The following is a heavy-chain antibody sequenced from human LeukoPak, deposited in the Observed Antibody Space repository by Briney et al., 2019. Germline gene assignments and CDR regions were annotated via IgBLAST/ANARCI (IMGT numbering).Heavy chain of an antibody. CDR1: GFSFSSYS. J-gene: IGHJ4*02. V-gene: IGHV3-23*01. D-gene: IGHD6-13*01. CDR2: ISASGGTT. Sequence: GGSLRLSCAASGFSFSSYSMNWVRQATGKGLEWVSAISASGGTTYNSDSVKGRFTISRDSAKNTLYLQINSLRAEDSAVYHCAKAGSSWYTDFDYWGGRTLVTVSS. CDR3: AKAGSSWYTDFDY.